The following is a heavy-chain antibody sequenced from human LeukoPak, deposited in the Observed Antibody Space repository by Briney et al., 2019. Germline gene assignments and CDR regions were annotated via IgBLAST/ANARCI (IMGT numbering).Heavy chain of an antibody. CDR3: ARDSGIAAAGGFDY. CDR1: GFTFSSYG. CDR2: IWYDGSNK. Sequence: QPGRSLRLSCAASGFTFSSYGMHWVRQAPGKGLEWVAVIWYDGSNKYYADSVKGRFTISRDNSKNTLYLQMNSLRAEDTAVYYCARDSGIAAAGGFDYWGQGTLVTVSS. D-gene: IGHD6-13*01. V-gene: IGHV3-33*01. J-gene: IGHJ4*02.